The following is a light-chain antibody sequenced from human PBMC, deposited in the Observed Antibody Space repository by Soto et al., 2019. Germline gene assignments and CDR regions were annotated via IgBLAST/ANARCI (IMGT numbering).Light chain of an antibody. Sequence: EIVLTQSPATLSVSPGERATLSCRASQSVTRYIAWYQQKPGQAPRLLIYDASRRSTGIPARFSGSGSGTDFTLTISSLEPEDFAVYYCQQRTNWLWTFGQGTKVDIK. CDR3: QQRTNWLWT. J-gene: IGKJ1*01. CDR2: DAS. CDR1: QSVTRY. V-gene: IGKV3-11*01.